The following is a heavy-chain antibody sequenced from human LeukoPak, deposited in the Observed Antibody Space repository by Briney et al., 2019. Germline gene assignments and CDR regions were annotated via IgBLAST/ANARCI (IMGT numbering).Heavy chain of an antibody. CDR1: GLTFSSYS. Sequence: GGSLPLSHAPSGLTFSSYSMNWVRQAPGGGLELVSYISSGGSTTYYADSVEGWFTMSRDDAKKFLCLKMNRLRDEETAVYFCARDLRSGNDNNGMDVWGQGTTVTVSS. V-gene: IGHV3-48*02. D-gene: IGHD2-15*01. CDR3: ARDLRSGNDNNGMDV. CDR2: ISSGGSTT. J-gene: IGHJ6*02.